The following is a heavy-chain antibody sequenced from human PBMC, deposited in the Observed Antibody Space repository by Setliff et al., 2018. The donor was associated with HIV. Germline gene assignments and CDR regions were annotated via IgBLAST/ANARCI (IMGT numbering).Heavy chain of an antibody. D-gene: IGHD4-17*01. V-gene: IGHV3-30*02. CDR2: IHYDGSQQ. Sequence: PGGSLRLSCAASGFTFSSYGMHWVRQAPGKGLEWVAFIHYDGSQQYYADSVQGRFTISRDNSKDTLYLQMNSLRAEDTAVYYCAKDGYSDYLNSYFDYWGQGTLVTVSS. CDR3: AKDGYSDYLNSYFDY. J-gene: IGHJ4*02. CDR1: GFTFSSYG.